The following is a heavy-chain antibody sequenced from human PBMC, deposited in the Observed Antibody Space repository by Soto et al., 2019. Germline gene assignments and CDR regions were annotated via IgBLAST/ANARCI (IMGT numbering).Heavy chain of an antibody. V-gene: IGHV3-48*01. D-gene: IGHD2-21*02. CDR3: ARDVMVTAMVMWYFDL. CDR2: ISSSSSTI. Sequence: GGPLRLSCAASGFTFSSYSMNWVRQAPGKGLEWVSYISSSSSTIYYAESVKGRFTISRDNAKNSLYLQMNSLRAEDTVVYYCARDVMVTAMVMWYFDLWGRGTLVTVSS. J-gene: IGHJ2*01. CDR1: GFTFSSYS.